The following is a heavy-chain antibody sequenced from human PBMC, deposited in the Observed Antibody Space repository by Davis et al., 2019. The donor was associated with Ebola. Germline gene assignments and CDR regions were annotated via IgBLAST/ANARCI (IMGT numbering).Heavy chain of an antibody. V-gene: IGHV5-51*01. CDR2: IYPGDSDT. CDR3: ARLGARRAVAALDY. D-gene: IGHD6-19*01. Sequence: GESLKISCKTSGYNFAAYWIGWVRQKPGEGLEWMGIIYPGDSDTRYSPSFQGQVTISADKSISTAYLQWSSLKASDTAMYYCARLGARRAVAALDYWGQGTLVTVSS. J-gene: IGHJ4*02. CDR1: GYNFAAYW.